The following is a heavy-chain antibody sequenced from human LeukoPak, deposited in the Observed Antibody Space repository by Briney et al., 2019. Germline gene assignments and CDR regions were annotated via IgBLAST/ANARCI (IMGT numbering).Heavy chain of an antibody. CDR2: IIPIFGTA. Sequence: ASVKVSCTASGGTFSSYAISWVRQAPGQGLEWMGGIIPIFGTANYAQKFQGRVTITADESTSTAYMELSSLRSEDTAVYYCARVSGWYQVAYYYFDYWGQGTLVTVSS. CDR1: GGTFSSYA. D-gene: IGHD6-19*01. CDR3: ARVSGWYQVAYYYFDY. J-gene: IGHJ4*02. V-gene: IGHV1-69*13.